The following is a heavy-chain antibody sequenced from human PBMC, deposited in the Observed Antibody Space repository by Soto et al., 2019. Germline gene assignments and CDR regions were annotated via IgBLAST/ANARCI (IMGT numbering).Heavy chain of an antibody. CDR3: ATTLGFRSTSCTPDY. CDR1: GGTFGSYA. CDR2: IIPVSGAA. Sequence: QVQLVQSGAEVKKPGSSVKVSCKASGGTFGSYAFSWVRQAPGQGLEWMGGIIPVSGAAHYAQKFQGRVTITPAESPSKASMGLSSLSLQDPAGYYFATTLGFRSTSCTPDYWGQGNRGIVSS. J-gene: IGHJ4*02. V-gene: IGHV1-69*01. D-gene: IGHD2-2*01.